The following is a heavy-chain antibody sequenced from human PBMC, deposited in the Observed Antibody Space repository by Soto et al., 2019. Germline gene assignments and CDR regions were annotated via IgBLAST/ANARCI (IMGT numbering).Heavy chain of an antibody. D-gene: IGHD2-21*02. Sequence: GASVKVSCKASGGTFSSYAISWVRQAPGQGLEWMGGIIPIFGTANYAQKFQGRVTITADESTSTAYMELSSLRSEDTAVYYCARDSYCGGDCSGEDYYYGMDVWGQGTTVTVSS. CDR2: IIPIFGTA. CDR3: ARDSYCGGDCSGEDYYYGMDV. V-gene: IGHV1-69*13. J-gene: IGHJ6*02. CDR1: GGTFSSYA.